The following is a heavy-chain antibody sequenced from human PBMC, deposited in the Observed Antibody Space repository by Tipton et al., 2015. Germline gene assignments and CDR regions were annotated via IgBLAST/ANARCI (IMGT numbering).Heavy chain of an antibody. J-gene: IGHJ4*02. Sequence: TLSLTCAVYGGSFSGYYWSWIRQPPGKGLEWIGEINHSGGTNYNPSLKSRVTISLDTSKNQFSLTLSSVTAADTAVYYCARGGGYSYGYSDYWGQGTLVTVSS. D-gene: IGHD5-18*01. V-gene: IGHV4-34*01. CDR1: GGSFSGYY. CDR2: INHSGGT. CDR3: ARGGGYSYGYSDY.